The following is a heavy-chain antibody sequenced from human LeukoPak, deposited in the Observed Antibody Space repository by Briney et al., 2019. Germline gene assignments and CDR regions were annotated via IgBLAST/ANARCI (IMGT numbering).Heavy chain of an antibody. D-gene: IGHD5-12*01. Sequence: GGSLRLSCAASGFTFSSYGMHWVRQAPGKGLEWVAVISYDGSNKYYADSVKGRFTISRDNSKNTLCLQMNSLRAEDTAVYYCAKDLLSHIVLSAIGYWGQGTLVTVSS. CDR1: GFTFSSYG. J-gene: IGHJ4*02. V-gene: IGHV3-30*18. CDR2: ISYDGSNK. CDR3: AKDLLSHIVLSAIGY.